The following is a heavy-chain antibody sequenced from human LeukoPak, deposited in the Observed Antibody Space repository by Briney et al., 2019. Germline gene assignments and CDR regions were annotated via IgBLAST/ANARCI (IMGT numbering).Heavy chain of an antibody. CDR2: INHSGST. Sequence: SETLSLTCAVYGGSFSGYYWSWIRQPPGKGLEWIGEINHSGSTNYNPSLKSRVTISVDTSKNQFSLKLSSVTAADTAVYYCARVMQQWLVNYYYYGMDVWGQGTTVTDPS. CDR1: GGSFSGYY. J-gene: IGHJ6*02. V-gene: IGHV4-34*01. CDR3: ARVMQQWLVNYYYYGMDV. D-gene: IGHD6-19*01.